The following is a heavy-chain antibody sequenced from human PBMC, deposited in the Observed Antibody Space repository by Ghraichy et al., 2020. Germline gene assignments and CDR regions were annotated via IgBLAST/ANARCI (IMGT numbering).Heavy chain of an antibody. D-gene: IGHD6-13*01. V-gene: IGHV1-46*01. CDR1: GYTFTSYY. CDR2: INPSGGST. Sequence: ASVKVSCKASGYTFTSYYMHWVRQAPGQGLEWMGIINPSGGSTSYAQKFQGRVTMTRDTSTSTVYMELSSLRSEDTAVYYCARDLVLVSSRSSSWWGVYYWGQGTLVTVSS. J-gene: IGHJ4*02. CDR3: ARDLVLVSSRSSSWWGVYY.